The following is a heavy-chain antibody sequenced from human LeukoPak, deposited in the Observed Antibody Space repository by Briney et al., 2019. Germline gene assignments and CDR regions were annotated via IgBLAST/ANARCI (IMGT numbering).Heavy chain of an antibody. V-gene: IGHV3-23*01. CDR2: ISGSGGST. Sequence: GGSLRLSCAASGFTFSSYAMSWVRQAPGKGLEWVSAISGSGGSTYYADSVKGRFTISRDNSKNTLYLQMNSLRAEDTAVYYCARDLMVRGGTGGGYWGQGTLVTVSS. CDR1: GFTFSSYA. CDR3: ARDLMVRGGTGGGY. J-gene: IGHJ4*02. D-gene: IGHD3-10*01.